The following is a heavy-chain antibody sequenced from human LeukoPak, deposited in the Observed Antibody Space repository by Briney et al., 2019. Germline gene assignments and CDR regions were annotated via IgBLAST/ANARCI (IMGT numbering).Heavy chain of an antibody. Sequence: GSSVQVSCMASGGTFISYAISWVRQAPGRGLAWMGGIIPIFGTANYAQKFQGRVTITTDESTSTAYMELSSLRSEDTAVYYCAIGAGRDGYDSFDIWGQGTMVTVSS. V-gene: IGHV1-69*05. CDR1: GGTFISYA. D-gene: IGHD5-24*01. J-gene: IGHJ3*02. CDR2: IIPIFGTA. CDR3: AIGAGRDGYDSFDI.